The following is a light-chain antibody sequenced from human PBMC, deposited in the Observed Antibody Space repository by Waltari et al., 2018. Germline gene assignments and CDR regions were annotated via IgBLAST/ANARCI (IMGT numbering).Light chain of an antibody. CDR3: HQYAYSRT. CDR1: QKIASRH. J-gene: IGKJ1*01. V-gene: IGKV3-20*01. Sequence: IVLTQSPGTLSLSPGERATLSCRASQKIASRHLGWYPQKPGQPPRLLIFSASTRATGVPVRFSGSGSGTNFTLTISRLEPEDFAVFFCHQYAYSRTFGQGTRV. CDR2: SAS.